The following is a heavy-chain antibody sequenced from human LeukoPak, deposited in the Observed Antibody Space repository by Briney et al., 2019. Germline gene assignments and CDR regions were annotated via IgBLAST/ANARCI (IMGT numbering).Heavy chain of an antibody. V-gene: IGHV3-23*01. J-gene: IGHJ5*02. CDR3: AKEAYYDFWSGYWRGFDP. Sequence: GGSLRLSCAASGFTFSSYAMSWVRQAPGKGLEWVSAISGSGGSTYYAASVKGRFTISRDNSKNTLYLQMNSLRAEDTAVYYCAKEAYYDFWSGYWRGFDPWGQGTLVTVSS. CDR2: ISGSGGST. D-gene: IGHD3-3*01. CDR1: GFTFSSYA.